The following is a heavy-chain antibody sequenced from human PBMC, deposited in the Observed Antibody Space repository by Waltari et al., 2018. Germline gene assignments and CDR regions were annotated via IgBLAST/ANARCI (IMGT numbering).Heavy chain of an antibody. CDR3: AKLTPPEDY. CDR2: INSEGGGI. D-gene: IGHD7-27*01. CDR1: GFSFSSSW. V-gene: IGHV3-74*01. Sequence: EVQLVESGGSLVQPGGSLRLSCATSGFSFSSSWMHWVRHSLGKGLVWVSRINSEGGGIGDADSVRGRFTVSRDNTRNTLYLQMNSLRDEDTAVYYCAKLTPPEDYWGQGTLVTVSS. J-gene: IGHJ4*02.